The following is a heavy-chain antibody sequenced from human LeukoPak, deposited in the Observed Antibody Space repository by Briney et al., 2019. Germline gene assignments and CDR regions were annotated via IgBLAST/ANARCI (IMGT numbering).Heavy chain of an antibody. CDR3: AKNYEDAFDI. Sequence: GGPLRLSCAASGFTFCSYAMRWVRQAPGRELEWVSAISGSGGSTYYADSVKGRFTISRDNSKNTLYLQMNCLRAEDTAVYYCAKNYEDAFDIWGQGTMVTVSS. V-gene: IGHV3-23*01. J-gene: IGHJ3*02. CDR1: GFTFCSYA. D-gene: IGHD1-7*01. CDR2: ISGSGGST.